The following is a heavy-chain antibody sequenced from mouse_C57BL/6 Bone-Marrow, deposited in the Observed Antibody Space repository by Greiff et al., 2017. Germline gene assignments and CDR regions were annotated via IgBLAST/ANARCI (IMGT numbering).Heavy chain of an antibody. J-gene: IGHJ3*01. D-gene: IGHD1-1*01. Sequence: VQLQQSGAELVRPGASVKLSCTASGFNIKDYYMHWVKQRPEQGLEWIGRIDPEDGETEYAPKFQGKATMTADTSSNTAYLQLSSLTSEDTAVYYCTTPVTTVVATRAYWGQGTLVTVSA. V-gene: IGHV14-1*01. CDR1: GFNIKDYY. CDR2: IDPEDGET. CDR3: TTPVTTVVATRAY.